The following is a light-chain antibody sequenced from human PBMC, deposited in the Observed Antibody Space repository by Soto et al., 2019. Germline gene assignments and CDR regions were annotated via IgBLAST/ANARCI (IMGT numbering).Light chain of an antibody. J-gene: IGLJ2*01. CDR2: GDI. Sequence: QSVLTQPPSVSGAAGQRVTISCTGRSSNIGAGYDVHWYQQLPGTAPKLLIYGDINRPSGVPDRFSASKSGTSASLAISGLQAEDEADYYCQAYDSSLGAVVFGGGTKLTVL. V-gene: IGLV1-40*01. CDR1: SSNIGAGYD. CDR3: QAYDSSLGAVV.